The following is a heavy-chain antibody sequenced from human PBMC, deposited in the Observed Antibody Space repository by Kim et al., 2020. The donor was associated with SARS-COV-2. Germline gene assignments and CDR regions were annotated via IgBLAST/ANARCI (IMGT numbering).Heavy chain of an antibody. J-gene: IGHJ6*02. CDR2: ISSSSSTI. D-gene: IGHD3-9*01. Sequence: GGSLRLSCAASGFTFSSYSMNWVRQAPGKGLEWVSYISSSSSTIYYADSVKGRFTISRDNAKNSLYLQMNSLRDEDTAVYYCARDSHFDWLLYYYYGMDVWGQGTTITDSS. V-gene: IGHV3-48*02. CDR1: GFTFSSYS. CDR3: ARDSHFDWLLYYYYGMDV.